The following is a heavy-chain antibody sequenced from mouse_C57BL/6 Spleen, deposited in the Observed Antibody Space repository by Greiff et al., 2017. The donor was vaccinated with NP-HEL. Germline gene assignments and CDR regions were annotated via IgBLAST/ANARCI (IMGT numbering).Heavy chain of an antibody. CDR3: TRTLGSYAMDY. J-gene: IGHJ4*01. D-gene: IGHD3-3*01. V-gene: IGHV1-15*01. Sequence: QVQLQESGAELVRPGASVTLSCKASGYTFTDYEMHWVKQTPVHGLEWIGAIDPAAGDTAYNQKFKGKATLTADKSSSTAYMQLRSLTSEDSAVYYCTRTLGSYAMDYWGQGTSVTVSA. CDR1: GYTFTDYE. CDR2: IDPAAGDT.